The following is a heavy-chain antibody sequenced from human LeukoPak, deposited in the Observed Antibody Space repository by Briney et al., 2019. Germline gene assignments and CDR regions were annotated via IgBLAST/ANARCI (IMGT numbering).Heavy chain of an antibody. CDR3: ARGEGRYSFGYEEEWFDY. Sequence: NPGGSLRLSCAASGFTFSSYAMSWVRQAPGKGLEGIGDINHSGSTNYNPSLKSRVTISVDTSKNQFSLKLSSVTAADTAVYYCARGEGRYSFGYEEEWFDYWGQGTLVTVSS. D-gene: IGHD5-18*01. CDR1: GFTFSSYA. CDR2: INHSGST. J-gene: IGHJ4*02. V-gene: IGHV4-34*01.